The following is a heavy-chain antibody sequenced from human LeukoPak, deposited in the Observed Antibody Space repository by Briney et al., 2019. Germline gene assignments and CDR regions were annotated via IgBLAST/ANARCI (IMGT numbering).Heavy chain of an antibody. Sequence: GSLRLSCAASGFTFSSYWMSWVRQAPGKGLEWIGEINHSGSTNYNPSLKSRVTVSVDTSKNQFSLKLSSVTAADTAVYYCARDPGRSGDGYTPEPGYWGQGTLVTVSS. D-gene: IGHD5-24*01. J-gene: IGHJ4*02. CDR3: ARDPGRSGDGYTPEPGY. CDR2: INHSGST. CDR1: GFTFSSYW. V-gene: IGHV4-34*01.